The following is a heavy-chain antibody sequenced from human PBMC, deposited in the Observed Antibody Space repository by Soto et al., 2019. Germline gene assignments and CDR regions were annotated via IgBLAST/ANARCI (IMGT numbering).Heavy chain of an antibody. J-gene: IGHJ4*02. D-gene: IGHD5-12*01. V-gene: IGHV3-73*01. CDR2: IRSKANSYAT. Sequence: GGSLRLSCAASGFTFSGSAMHWVRQASGKGLEWVGRIRSKANSYATAYAASVKGRFTISRDDSKNTAYLQMNSLKTEDTAVYYCTSLYSGYDYYFDYWGQGTLVTVSS. CDR1: GFTFSGSA. CDR3: TSLYSGYDYYFDY.